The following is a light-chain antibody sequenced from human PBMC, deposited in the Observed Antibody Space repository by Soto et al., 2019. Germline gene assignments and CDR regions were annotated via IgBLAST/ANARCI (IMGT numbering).Light chain of an antibody. CDR1: QSVTSSY. V-gene: IGKV3-20*01. J-gene: IGKJ1*01. CDR3: QQYNKWPQT. Sequence: EIVLTQSPGTLSLSPGERATLSCRASQSVTSSYLAWWQQKPGQAPRLLIYGASSRATGIPPSFTGSGSGTEFTLTISSLQSEDIAVYYCQQYNKWPQTFGQGTKVDIK. CDR2: GAS.